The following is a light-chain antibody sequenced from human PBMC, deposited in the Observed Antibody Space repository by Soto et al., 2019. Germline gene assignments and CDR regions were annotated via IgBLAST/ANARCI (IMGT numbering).Light chain of an antibody. V-gene: IGKV3-20*01. Sequence: EIVLTQSPGTLSLSPGERATLSCRASQSVSSSSYLAWYQQKPGQAPRLLIYGASRRATGIPDRFSGSGSATHFTLTISSLEPEEFAVYYCRQYGSSPSYTFGQGPKLEIK. CDR2: GAS. CDR3: RQYGSSPSYT. J-gene: IGKJ2*01. CDR1: QSVSSSSY.